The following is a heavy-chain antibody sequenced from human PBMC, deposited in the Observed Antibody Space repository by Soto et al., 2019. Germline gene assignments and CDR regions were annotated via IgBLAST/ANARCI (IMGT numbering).Heavy chain of an antibody. J-gene: IGHJ5*01. D-gene: IGHD6-13*01. CDR3: ARDRIAPSGTYWLDS. Sequence: SETLSLTCAVSGGSISSYYWSWIRQPPGKGLEWIGYLSNSGITNHNPSLETRVTISVDTSKNQFSLKLSSVTAADTAVYYCARDRIAPSGTYWLDSWGQGTLVTVSS. CDR2: LSNSGIT. V-gene: IGHV4-59*13. CDR1: GGSISSYY.